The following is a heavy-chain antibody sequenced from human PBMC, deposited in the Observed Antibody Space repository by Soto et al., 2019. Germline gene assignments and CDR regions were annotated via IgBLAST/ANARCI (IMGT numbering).Heavy chain of an antibody. V-gene: IGHV2-5*02. CDR2: IYWDDDK. Sequence: QITLKESGPTLVKPTQTLALTCTFSGFSLSTSGVGVGWIRQPPGKALEWLALIYWDDDKRYSPSLRNRLTISKDTSKNQVVLLMTNMGPADSGTYYCAKSRRDGYNTYFDYWGQGTLVTVSS. CDR1: GFSLSTSGVG. D-gene: IGHD1-1*01. CDR3: AKSRRDGYNTYFDY. J-gene: IGHJ4*02.